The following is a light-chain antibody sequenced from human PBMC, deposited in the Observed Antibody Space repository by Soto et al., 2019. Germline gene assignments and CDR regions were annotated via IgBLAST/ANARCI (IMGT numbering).Light chain of an antibody. J-gene: IGLJ2*01. CDR3: SSYTSSSTLNVV. CDR1: SSDVGGYNY. V-gene: IGLV2-14*01. Sequence: QSALTQPASVSGSPGQWITISCTGTSSDVGGYNYVSWYQQHPGKAPKLMIYEVSNRPSGVSNRLSGSKSGNTASLTISGLQAEDEADYYCSSYTSSSTLNVVFGGGTKLTVL. CDR2: EVS.